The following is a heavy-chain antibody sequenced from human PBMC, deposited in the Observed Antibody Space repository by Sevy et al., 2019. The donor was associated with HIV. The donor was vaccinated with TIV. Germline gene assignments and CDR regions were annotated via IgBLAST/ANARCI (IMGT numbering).Heavy chain of an antibody. CDR1: ADSIDSISNYY. D-gene: IGHD6-19*01. V-gene: IGHV4-61*01. J-gene: IGHJ4*02. Sequence: SETLSLTCTVSADSIDSISNYYWTWVRQPPGKGLEWLGYIYHSGTNYNPSLKSRISISLDTSKKQFSLKLKSVTAADTAVYFCARALSGWRFDYWGQGILVTVSS. CDR3: ARALSGWRFDY. CDR2: IYHSGT.